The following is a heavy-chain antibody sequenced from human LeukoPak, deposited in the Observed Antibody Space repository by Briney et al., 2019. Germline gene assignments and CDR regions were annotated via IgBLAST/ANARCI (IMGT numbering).Heavy chain of an antibody. CDR3: ARGAVAGFVKGNWFDP. Sequence: SETLSLTYTVSGGSISSNSYYWGWIRQPPGKGLEWIGSIYYSGSTYYNPSLKSRVTISVDTSKNQFSLKLSSVTAADTAVYYCARGAVAGFVKGNWFDPWGQGTLVTVSS. V-gene: IGHV4-39*07. D-gene: IGHD6-19*01. J-gene: IGHJ5*02. CDR2: IYYSGST. CDR1: GGSISSNSYY.